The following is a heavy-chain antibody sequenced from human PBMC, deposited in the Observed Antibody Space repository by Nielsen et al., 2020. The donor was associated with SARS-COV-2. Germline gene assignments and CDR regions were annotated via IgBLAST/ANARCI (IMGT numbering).Heavy chain of an antibody. V-gene: IGHV3-11*04. CDR2: ISPGGSTI. CDR1: GFTFSDYY. J-gene: IGHJ4*02. D-gene: IGHD1-26*01. CDR3: ARAVGFDY. Sequence: GESLKISCAVSGFTFSDYYMGWIRQAPGKGLEWVSYISPGGSTIYYADSVKGRFTLSRDNAENSLYLQMNSLRAEDTAGYYCARAVGFDYWGQGTLVTVSS.